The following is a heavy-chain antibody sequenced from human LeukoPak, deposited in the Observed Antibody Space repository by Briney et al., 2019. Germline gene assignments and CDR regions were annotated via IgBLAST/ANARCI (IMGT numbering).Heavy chain of an antibody. D-gene: IGHD4-17*01. CDR2: INHSGST. CDR1: GGSFSGYY. V-gene: IGHV4-34*01. J-gene: IGHJ4*02. Sequence: PSETLSLTCAVYGGSFSGYYWSWIRQPPGKGLEWIGEINHSGSTNYNPSLKSRVTISVDTSKNQFSLKLSSVTAADTAVYYCARTNYGDFYYFDYWGQGTLVTVSS. CDR3: ARTNYGDFYYFDY.